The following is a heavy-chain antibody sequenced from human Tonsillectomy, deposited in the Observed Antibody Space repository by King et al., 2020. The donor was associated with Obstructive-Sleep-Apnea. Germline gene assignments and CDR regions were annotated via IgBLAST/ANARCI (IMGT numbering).Heavy chain of an antibody. D-gene: IGHD2-2*01. Sequence: VQLVESGGGVVQPGRSLRLSCAASGFTFSSYCMHWVRQAPGKGLEWVAVISYDGINKYYADSVKGRFTLSRDNSKNTLYLQMNSLRAEDTAVYYCAKLVSSTSDVDYWGQGTLVTVSS. CDR2: ISYDGINK. V-gene: IGHV3-30*18. CDR1: GFTFSSYC. J-gene: IGHJ4*02. CDR3: AKLVSSTSDVDY.